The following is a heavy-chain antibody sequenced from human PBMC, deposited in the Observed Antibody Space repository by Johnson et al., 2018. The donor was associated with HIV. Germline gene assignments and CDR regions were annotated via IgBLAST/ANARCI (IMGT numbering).Heavy chain of an antibody. CDR1: GFTFDEYG. Sequence: VQLVESGGGVVRPGGSLRLSCEASGFTFDEYGMSWVHQAPGKGLEWVSGISWNGGSTGYADSVKGRFTISRDNAKNSLYLQMNSLRAEDTALYYCARDLWGGGAFDIWGQGTMVTVAS. D-gene: IGHD2-21*01. CDR3: ARDLWGGGAFDI. J-gene: IGHJ3*02. V-gene: IGHV3-20*04. CDR2: ISWNGGST.